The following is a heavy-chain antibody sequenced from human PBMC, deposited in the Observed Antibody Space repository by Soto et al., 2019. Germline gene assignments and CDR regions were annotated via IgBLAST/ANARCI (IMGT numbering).Heavy chain of an antibody. J-gene: IGHJ4*02. CDR2: IGGSGRNT. Sequence: GGSLRLSCAASGFMFSRSGMTWVRQAPGMRLESVAGIGGSGRNTYYADSVKGRFTISRDNSKNTLFPQMNSLRDEDTAIYYCAKDGLSDSPSAIDYWGQGTRVTVSS. V-gene: IGHV3-23*01. CDR3: AKDGLSDSPSAIDY. CDR1: GFMFSRSG. D-gene: IGHD6-13*01.